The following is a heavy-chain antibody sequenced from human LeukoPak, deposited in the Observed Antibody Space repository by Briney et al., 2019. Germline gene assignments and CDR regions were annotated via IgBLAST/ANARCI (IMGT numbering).Heavy chain of an antibody. CDR1: GYSFTSYW. Sequence: PGESLKISCKGSGYSFTSYWIGWVRQMPGKGLEWMGIIYPDDSDTKYSPSFQGQVTISADKSISTAYLRWSSLQASDPAMYYCAKQGSIVGTSTEAYDIWGQGTMVTVSS. V-gene: IGHV5-51*01. J-gene: IGHJ3*02. CDR3: AKQGSIVGTSTEAYDI. D-gene: IGHD1-26*01. CDR2: IYPDDSDT.